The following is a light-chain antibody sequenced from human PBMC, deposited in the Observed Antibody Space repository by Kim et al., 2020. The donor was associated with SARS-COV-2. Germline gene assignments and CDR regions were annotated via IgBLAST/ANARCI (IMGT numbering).Light chain of an antibody. CDR3: GAWDSSLATYV. V-gene: IGLV1-51*01. CDR1: STNIGKNY. Sequence: GQKVTSPGSGSSTNIGKNYVSWYLKLPGTAPKLRIYDNGQRPSRISDRFSGSRSGTSATLGIAGLQIGDEADYYCGAWDSSLATYVFGTGTKVTVL. CDR2: DNG. J-gene: IGLJ1*01.